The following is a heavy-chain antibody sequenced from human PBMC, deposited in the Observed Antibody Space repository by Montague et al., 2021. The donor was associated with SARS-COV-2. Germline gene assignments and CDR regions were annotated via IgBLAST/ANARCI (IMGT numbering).Heavy chain of an antibody. J-gene: IGHJ4*02. Sequence: SETLSLTCAVSGGSITGFSWSWVRQPAGKGLEWIGRVTTSGTTNXSPSLRSRVTMSVDTSKNQFSLNLNSVTAADTAIYYCARTPTRPLSLDSWGQGTLSPSPQ. CDR2: VTTSGTT. D-gene: IGHD6-6*01. CDR1: GGSITGFS. V-gene: IGHV4-4*07. CDR3: ARTPTRPLSLDS.